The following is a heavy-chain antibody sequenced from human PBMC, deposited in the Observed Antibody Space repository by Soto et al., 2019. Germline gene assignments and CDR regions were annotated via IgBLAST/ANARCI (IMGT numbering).Heavy chain of an antibody. Sequence: GGSLRLSCAASGFTFNIYAMHWVRQAPGKGLEWVAVISYDGSTKYYVDSVKGRFTISRDNSKNTLYLQLNSLRAEDTAVYYCARVPPAAGLTYYFDYWGQGTLVTVYS. V-gene: IGHV3-30-3*01. D-gene: IGHD6-13*01. J-gene: IGHJ4*02. CDR1: GFTFNIYA. CDR3: ARVPPAAGLTYYFDY. CDR2: ISYDGSTK.